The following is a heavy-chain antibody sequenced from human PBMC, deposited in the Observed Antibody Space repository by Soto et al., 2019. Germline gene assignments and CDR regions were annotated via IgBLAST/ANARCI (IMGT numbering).Heavy chain of an antibody. Sequence: PSETLSLTCTVSGGSIWSSSYDWGWIRQPPGKGLEWIGSIYNSGSTYYNPSLKSRVTISEDTSKNQLSLKLSSVTAADTAVYYCARRSTSSHFGMDVWGQGTTVTVSS. CDR2: IYNSGST. V-gene: IGHV4-39*01. J-gene: IGHJ6*02. D-gene: IGHD6-13*01. CDR3: ARRSTSSHFGMDV. CDR1: GGSIWSSSYD.